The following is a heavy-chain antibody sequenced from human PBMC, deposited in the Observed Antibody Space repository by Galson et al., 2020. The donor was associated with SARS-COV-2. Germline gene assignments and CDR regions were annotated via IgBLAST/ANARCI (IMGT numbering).Heavy chain of an antibody. D-gene: IGHD5-12*01. V-gene: IGHV5-51*01. CDR3: AILADGYNPTFDY. J-gene: IGHJ4*02. CDR1: GYSFTSYW. Sequence: KIGESLKISCKGSGYSFTSYWIAWVRQMPGKGLECMGIIYPGDSNTIYSPSFQGQVIILADKSISTAYLQWSSLKASDSAMYYCAILADGYNPTFDYWGQGTLVTVSP. CDR2: IYPGDSNT.